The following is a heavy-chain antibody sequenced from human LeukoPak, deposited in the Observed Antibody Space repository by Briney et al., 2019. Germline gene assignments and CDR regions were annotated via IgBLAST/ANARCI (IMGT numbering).Heavy chain of an antibody. Sequence: PSETLPLTCGVSGGSITSTNWWSWIRQPPGKGREWIGSIYYSGSTYYNPSLKSRVTISVDTSKNQFSLKLSSVTAADPAVYYCARHFVGWYPGWFDPWGQGTLVTVSS. D-gene: IGHD6-19*01. CDR1: GGSITSTNW. CDR2: IYYSGST. CDR3: ARHFVGWYPGWFDP. J-gene: IGHJ5*02. V-gene: IGHV4-39*01.